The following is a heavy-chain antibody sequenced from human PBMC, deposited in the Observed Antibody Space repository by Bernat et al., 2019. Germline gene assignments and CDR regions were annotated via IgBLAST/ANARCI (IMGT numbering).Heavy chain of an antibody. CDR3: ATSILYSSGWSEFDP. CDR1: GFTFSSYA. D-gene: IGHD6-19*01. Sequence: QVQLVESGGGVVQPGRSLRLSCAASGFTFSSYAMHWVRQAPGKGPEWVAVISYDGSNKYYADSVKGRFTISRDNSKNTLYLQMNSLRAEDTAVYYCATSILYSSGWSEFDPWGQGTLVTVSS. V-gene: IGHV3-30-3*01. J-gene: IGHJ5*02. CDR2: ISYDGSNK.